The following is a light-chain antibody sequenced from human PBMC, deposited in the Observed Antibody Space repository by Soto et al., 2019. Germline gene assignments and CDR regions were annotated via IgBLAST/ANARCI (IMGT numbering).Light chain of an antibody. CDR1: SSDVGGSDY. CDR2: DVT. V-gene: IGLV2-11*01. J-gene: IGLJ1*01. Sequence: QSALTQPRSVSGSPGQSVTISCTGTSSDVGGSDYVSWFQHYPGKGPKLLIYDVTRRPSGVSDRFSGSKSGNTASLTISGLQVEDEADYYCCSHAGSYTFRVFGTGTKVTVL. CDR3: CSHAGSYTFRV.